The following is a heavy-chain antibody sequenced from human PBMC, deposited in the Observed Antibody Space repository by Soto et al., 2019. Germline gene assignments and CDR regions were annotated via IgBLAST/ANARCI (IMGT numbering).Heavy chain of an antibody. CDR1: GGSFSGYY. J-gene: IGHJ5*02. V-gene: IGHV4-34*01. CDR3: ATLYKRIEVTVLPIPT. CDR2: IYHLGST. Sequence: SETLSLTCAVYGGSFSGYYWSWIRQPPGKGLEWIGEIYHLGSTDYNPSLRGRVTISVDKSNNQFSLKMRYLTAADTAVYYCATLYKRIEVTVLPIPTWGQGSLVTVSA. D-gene: IGHD2-2*02.